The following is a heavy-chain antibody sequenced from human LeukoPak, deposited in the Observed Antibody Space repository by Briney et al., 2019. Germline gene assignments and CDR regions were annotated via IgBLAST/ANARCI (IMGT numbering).Heavy chain of an antibody. CDR1: GFTFSSYG. D-gene: IGHD3-3*01. J-gene: IGHJ5*02. CDR3: AKALLRFLEWTFDP. Sequence: HPGGSLRLSCAASGFTFSSYGMHWVRQAPGKGLEWVAFIRYDGSNKYYADSVKGRFTISRDNSKNTLYLQMNGLRAEDTAVYYCAKALLRFLEWTFDPWGQGTLVTVSS. CDR2: IRYDGSNK. V-gene: IGHV3-30*02.